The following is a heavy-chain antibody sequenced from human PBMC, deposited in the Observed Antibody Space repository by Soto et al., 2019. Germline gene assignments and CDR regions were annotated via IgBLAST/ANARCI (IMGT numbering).Heavy chain of an antibody. CDR1: VDSASSNSAA. Sequence: SQTLSLTCAISVDSASSNSAAWNWIRQSPSRGLEWLGRTYYRSKWYNDYAVSVKSRITINPDTSKNQFSLQLNSVTPEDTAVYYCASYYYDSSGDNWFDPWGQGTLVTVSS. J-gene: IGHJ5*02. CDR2: TYYRSKWYN. CDR3: ASYYYDSSGDNWFDP. V-gene: IGHV6-1*01. D-gene: IGHD3-22*01.